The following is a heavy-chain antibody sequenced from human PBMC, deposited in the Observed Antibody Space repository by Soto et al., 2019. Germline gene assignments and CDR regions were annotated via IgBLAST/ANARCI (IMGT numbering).Heavy chain of an antibody. V-gene: IGHV2-5*01. CDR2: IYWNDDK. D-gene: IGHD6-19*01. CDR1: GFSLRTSGVG. Sequence: SGPTLVNPTQPLTPTCIFSGFSLRTSGVGVGWIRQPPGKALEWLGFIYWNDDKRYSPSLKSRLTITKDTSKNQVVLTMTNMDPVDTATYYCAKSGSSGWYGWFDPWGQGTLVTVSS. J-gene: IGHJ5*02. CDR3: AKSGSSGWYGWFDP.